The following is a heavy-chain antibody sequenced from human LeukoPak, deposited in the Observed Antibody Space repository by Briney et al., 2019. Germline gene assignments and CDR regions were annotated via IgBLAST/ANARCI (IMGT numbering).Heavy chain of an antibody. CDR3: AREEYCSGGSCYMGWYGMDV. CDR2: INIDGSST. Sequence: GGSLRLSCAASGLTFSSYWMHWVRQAPGKGLVWVSRINIDGSSTSYADSVKGRFTISRDNAKNTLYLQMNSLRAEDTAVYYCAREEYCSGGSCYMGWYGMDVWGQGTTVTVSS. V-gene: IGHV3-74*01. CDR1: GLTFSSYW. J-gene: IGHJ6*02. D-gene: IGHD2-15*01.